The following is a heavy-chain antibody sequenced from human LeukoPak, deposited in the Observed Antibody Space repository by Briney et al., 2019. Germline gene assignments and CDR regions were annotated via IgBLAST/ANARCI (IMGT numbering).Heavy chain of an antibody. Sequence: AGGSLRLSCAASGFTFSSYEMNWVRQAPGKGLEWVSYISDSGSTIYYADSVKGRFTISRDNAKNSLYLQMNSLRVEDTAVYYCARVHGWFDPWGQGTLVTVSS. CDR3: ARVHGWFDP. CDR2: ISDSGSTI. CDR1: GFTFSSYE. J-gene: IGHJ5*02. V-gene: IGHV3-48*03.